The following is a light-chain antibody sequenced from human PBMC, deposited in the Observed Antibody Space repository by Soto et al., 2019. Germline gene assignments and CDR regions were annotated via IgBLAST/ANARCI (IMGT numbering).Light chain of an antibody. CDR1: QTISTW. J-gene: IGKJ1*01. CDR2: DAS. Sequence: DIQFTQSPPTLSSSVGDRVTITCRASQTISTWVAWYQQKPGKAPKLLVYDASTLQSGVASRFSGSGSGTEFTLIISGLQPDDSATYYCQQYTNTNNPWMFGQGTKV. V-gene: IGKV1-5*01. CDR3: QQYTNTNNPWM.